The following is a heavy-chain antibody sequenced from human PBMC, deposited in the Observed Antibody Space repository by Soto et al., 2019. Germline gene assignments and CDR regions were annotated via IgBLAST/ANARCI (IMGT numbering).Heavy chain of an antibody. D-gene: IGHD3-9*01. CDR1: RFSNSW. CDR3: VRGPGAYVYFGFDI. V-gene: IGHV3-74*01. CDR2: INPDGGST. J-gene: IGHJ3*02. Sequence: WGSLRLSCAASRFSNSWMHWVLQFPCKLLVFVSRINPDGGSTNYADFVKGRFTISRDYATDTVYLQMNSLRAEDTAVYYCVRGPGAYVYFGFDIWGQGTMVTVSS.